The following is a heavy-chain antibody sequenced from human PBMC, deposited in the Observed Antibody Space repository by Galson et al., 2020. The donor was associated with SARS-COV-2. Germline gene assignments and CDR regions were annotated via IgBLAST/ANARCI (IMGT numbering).Heavy chain of an antibody. CDR3: AKLLRSLGGYYFDY. CDR1: GFTFDDYA. D-gene: IGHD4-17*01. V-gene: IGHV3-9*01. J-gene: IGHJ4*02. Sequence: GGSLRLSCAASGFTFDDYAMHWVRQAPGKGLEWVSGISWNSGSIGYADSVKGRFTISRDNAKNSLYLQMNSLRAEDTALYYCAKLLRSLGGYYFDYWGQGTLVTVSS. CDR2: ISWNSGSI.